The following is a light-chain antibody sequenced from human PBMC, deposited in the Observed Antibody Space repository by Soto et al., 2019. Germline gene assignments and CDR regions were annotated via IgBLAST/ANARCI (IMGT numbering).Light chain of an antibody. CDR3: QQTYRIPLT. CDR2: AAS. J-gene: IGKJ4*01. Sequence: DIQMTQSPSSLSASVGDRVTITCRASQSIGGYLNWYQQKPGKAPKLLIYAASSLHNGVPSRFSGSGSGTDFTLTISSLQPEDFATYSCQQTYRIPLTFGGGTK. CDR1: QSIGGY. V-gene: IGKV1-39*01.